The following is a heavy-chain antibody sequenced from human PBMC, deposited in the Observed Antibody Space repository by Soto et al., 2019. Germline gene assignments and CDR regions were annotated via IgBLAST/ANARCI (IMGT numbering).Heavy chain of an antibody. CDR1: GFTFSSYG. V-gene: IGHV3-33*01. Sequence: GGSLRLSCAASGFTFSSYGMHWVRQAPGKGLEWVAVIWYDGSNKYYADSVKGRFTISRDNSKNTLYLQMNSLRAEDTAVYYCARETLDPGSTIFGVVIRPVYYYYGMDVWGQGTTVTVSS. D-gene: IGHD3-3*01. CDR3: ARETLDPGSTIFGVVIRPVYYYYGMDV. J-gene: IGHJ6*02. CDR2: IWYDGSNK.